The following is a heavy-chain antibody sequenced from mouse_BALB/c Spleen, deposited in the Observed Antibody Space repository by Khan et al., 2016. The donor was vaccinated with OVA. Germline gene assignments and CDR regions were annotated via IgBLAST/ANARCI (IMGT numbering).Heavy chain of an antibody. J-gene: IGHJ3*01. CDR3: TRSGYGTFAY. D-gene: IGHD2-1*01. CDR2: INPSNGGT. Sequence: VQLLQSGAELVKPGASVRLSCKASGYSFTSYYLYWVKQRPGQGLEWIGDINPSNGGTTFHEQFKIQATLPVDKSSSTADMQLSSLTSEDAAVYYCTRSGYGTFAYWGRGTLVTVSA. CDR1: GYSFTSYY. V-gene: IGHV1S81*02.